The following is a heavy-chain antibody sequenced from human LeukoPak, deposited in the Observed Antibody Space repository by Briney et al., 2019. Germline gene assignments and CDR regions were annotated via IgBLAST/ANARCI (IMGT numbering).Heavy chain of an antibody. J-gene: IGHJ5*02. CDR1: GYTFTSYG. CDR2: ISAYNGYT. V-gene: IGHV1-18*01. D-gene: IGHD2-2*01. Sequence: ASVTVSCKASGYTFTSYGISWVRQAPGQGLEWMGWISAYNGYTKYAQKVQGRVTMTTDTSTSTAYMELRSLRSDDTAVYYCARSPVVVPAALFPRFDPWGQGTLVTVSS. CDR3: ARSPVVVPAALFPRFDP.